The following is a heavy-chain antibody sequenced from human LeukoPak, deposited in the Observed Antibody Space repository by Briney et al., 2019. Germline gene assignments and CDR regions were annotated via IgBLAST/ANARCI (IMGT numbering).Heavy chain of an antibody. CDR3: ARKPPRGQQLVLDTFNV. CDR2: IYHSGST. J-gene: IGHJ3*01. V-gene: IGHV4-38-2*01. Sequence: SETLSLTCAVSGYSISSGYYWGWIRQPPGKGREWIGSIYHSGSTYYNPSLKSRVTISVDTSKNQFSLKLSSVTAADTAVYYCARKPPRGQQLVLDTFNVWGQGTMVTVSS. CDR1: GYSISSGYY. D-gene: IGHD6-13*01.